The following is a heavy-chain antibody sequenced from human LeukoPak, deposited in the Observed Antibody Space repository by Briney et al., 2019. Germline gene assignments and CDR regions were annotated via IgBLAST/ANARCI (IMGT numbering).Heavy chain of an antibody. J-gene: IGHJ4*02. V-gene: IGHV4-31*03. CDR1: GGSISSGGYY. CDR2: IYYSGST. D-gene: IGHD3-22*01. Sequence: SETLSLTCTVSGGSISSGGYYWSWIRQHPGKGLEWIGYIYYSGSTYYNPSLKSRVTISVDTSRNQFSLKLSSVTAADTAVYYCARVLVTYYYDSSGQRYFDYWGQGTLVTVSS. CDR3: ARVLVTYYYDSSGQRYFDY.